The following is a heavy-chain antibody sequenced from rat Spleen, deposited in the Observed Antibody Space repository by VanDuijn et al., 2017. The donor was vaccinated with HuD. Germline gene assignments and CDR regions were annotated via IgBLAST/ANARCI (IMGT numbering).Heavy chain of an antibody. D-gene: IGHD2-2*01. CDR3: AGAGYLRDWYFDF. CDR1: GFIFTDYY. V-gene: IGHV5-25*01. CDR2: ISSDGGRN. J-gene: IGHJ1*01. Sequence: EVQLVESDGGLVQPGRSMKLSCAASGFIFTDYYMAWVRQAPTKGLEWVATISSDGGRNFYRDSVKGRFTISRDNAKSSLYLQMDSLRSDDTATYYCAGAGYLRDWYFDFWGPGTMVTVSS.